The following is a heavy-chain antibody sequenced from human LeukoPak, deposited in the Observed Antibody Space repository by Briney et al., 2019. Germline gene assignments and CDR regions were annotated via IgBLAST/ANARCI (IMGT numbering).Heavy chain of an antibody. V-gene: IGHV3-21*01. J-gene: IGHJ4*02. CDR3: ARGTAMVDY. D-gene: IGHD2-21*02. CDR1: GFTFSSYS. CDR2: ISSSSSYI. Sequence: GGSLRLSCAAFGFTFSSYSMNWVRQAPGKGLEWVSSISSSSSYIYYADSVKGRFTISRDNAKNSLYLQMNSLGAEDTAVYYCARGTAMVDYWGQGTLVTVSS.